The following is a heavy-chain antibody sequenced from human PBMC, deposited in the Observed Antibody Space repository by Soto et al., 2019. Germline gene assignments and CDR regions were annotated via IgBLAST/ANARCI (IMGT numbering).Heavy chain of an antibody. J-gene: IGHJ3*01. V-gene: IGHV1-3*01. Sequence: MHWVRQAPGQGLEWMGWINAGNGNTKYSQKFQGRVTITRDTSASTAYMELSSLRSEDTAVYYCARYSSGWYPRWGQGTMVTVSS. CDR3: ARYSSGWYPR. D-gene: IGHD6-19*01. CDR2: INAGNGNT.